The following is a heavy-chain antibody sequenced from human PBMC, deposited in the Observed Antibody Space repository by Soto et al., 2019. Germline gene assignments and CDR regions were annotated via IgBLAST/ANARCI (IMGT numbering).Heavy chain of an antibody. CDR3: AKGDYYDSSGYLSD. CDR2: ISVSGGST. J-gene: IGHJ4*02. Sequence: PGGSLRLSCGASGFTFSSYAMSWVRQAPGKGLEWVSAISVSGGSTYYADSVKGRFTISRDNSKNTLYLQMNSLRAEDTAVYYCAKGDYYDSSGYLSDWGQGTRVTFS. D-gene: IGHD3-22*01. CDR1: GFTFSSYA. V-gene: IGHV3-23*01.